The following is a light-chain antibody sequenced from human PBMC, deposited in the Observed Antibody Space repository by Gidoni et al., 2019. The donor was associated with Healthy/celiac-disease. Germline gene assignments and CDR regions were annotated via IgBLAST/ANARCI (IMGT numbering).Light chain of an antibody. CDR1: QSVSSW. CDR2: KAS. J-gene: IGKJ2*01. V-gene: IGKV1-5*03. Sequence: DIQMTQSPSTLSASVGDRVTITCRASQSVSSWLAWYQQKPGKAPKLLIYKASSLESGVPSRFSGSGSGTEFTLTLSSLQPDDFATYYCQQYNSYPYTFGQGTKLEIK. CDR3: QQYNSYPYT.